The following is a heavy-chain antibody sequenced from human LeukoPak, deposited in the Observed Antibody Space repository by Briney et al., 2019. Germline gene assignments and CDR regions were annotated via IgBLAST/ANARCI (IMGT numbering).Heavy chain of an antibody. D-gene: IGHD6-13*01. CDR1: GGSISSYY. CDR3: ASHSSSWYVRSLDY. J-gene: IGHJ4*02. CDR2: IYYSGST. Sequence: SETLSLTCTVSGGSISSYYWSWIRQPPGKGLEWIGYIYYSGSTNYNPSLKGRVTISVDTSKNQFSLKLSSVTAADTAVYYCASHSSSWYVRSLDYWGQGTLVTVCS. V-gene: IGHV4-59*12.